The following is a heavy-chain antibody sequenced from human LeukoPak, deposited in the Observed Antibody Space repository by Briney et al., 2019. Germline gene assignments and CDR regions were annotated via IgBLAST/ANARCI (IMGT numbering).Heavy chain of an antibody. J-gene: IGHJ5*02. CDR3: AKDHGYCSSTSCSPFNWFGP. V-gene: IGHV3-30*02. Sequence: GSLRLSCAASGFTFSSYGMHWVRQAPGKGLEWVAFIRYDGSNKYYADSVKGRFTISRDNSKNTLYLQMNSLRAEDTAVYYCAKDHGYCSSTSCSPFNWFGPWGQGTLVTVSS. D-gene: IGHD2-2*03. CDR2: IRYDGSNK. CDR1: GFTFSSYG.